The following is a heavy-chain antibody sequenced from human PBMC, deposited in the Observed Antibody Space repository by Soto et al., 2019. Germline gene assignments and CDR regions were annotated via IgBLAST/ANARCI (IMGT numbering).Heavy chain of an antibody. Sequence: SDTLSLTWKGSSDSIRSYYGSGMGQPPGKGLECVGYIFYGGTTNYNPSLKSRVTISLETSKSHFSLRLASVTAADTAVYYCARLGAYYQSLEPRGPGILVTVSS. CDR3: ARLGAYYQSLEP. CDR2: IFYGGTT. CDR1: SDSIRSYY. D-gene: IGHD2-21*01. J-gene: IGHJ5*02. V-gene: IGHV4-59*08.